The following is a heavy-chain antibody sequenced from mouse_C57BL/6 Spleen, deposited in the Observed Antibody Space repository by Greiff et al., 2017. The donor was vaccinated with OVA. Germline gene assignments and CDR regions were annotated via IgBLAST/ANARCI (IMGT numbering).Heavy chain of an antibody. J-gene: IGHJ4*01. V-gene: IGHV1-39*01. Sequence: VQLQQSGPELVKPGASVKISCKASGYSFTDYNMNWVKQSTGKSLEWIGVINPNYGTTSYNQKFKGKATLTVDQSSSTAYMQLNSLTSEDSAVYYCESYYGSSHAMDYWGQGTSVTVSS. D-gene: IGHD1-1*01. CDR2: INPNYGTT. CDR1: GYSFTDYN. CDR3: ESYYGSSHAMDY.